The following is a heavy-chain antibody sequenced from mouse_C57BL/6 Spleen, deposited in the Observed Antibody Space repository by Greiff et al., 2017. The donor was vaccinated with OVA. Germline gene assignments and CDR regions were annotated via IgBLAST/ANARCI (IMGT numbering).Heavy chain of an antibody. J-gene: IGHJ4*01. D-gene: IGHD5-1*01. CDR2: IDPEDGDT. Sequence: EVKLQESGAELVRPGASVKLSCTASGFNINDYYMHWVKQRPEQCLEWIGRIDPEDGDTEYAPTFQGEATMTADTSSKTAYLQLSSLASEDTAVYYCTTDQSLRGYAMDYWGQGASVTVSS. V-gene: IGHV14-1*01. CDR3: TTDQSLRGYAMDY. CDR1: GFNINDYY.